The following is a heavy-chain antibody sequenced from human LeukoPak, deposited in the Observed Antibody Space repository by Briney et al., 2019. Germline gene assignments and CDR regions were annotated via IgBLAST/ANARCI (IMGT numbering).Heavy chain of an antibody. J-gene: IGHJ4*02. Sequence: GESLKISCKGSGYSFTSYWIGWVRQMPGKGLEWMGIIYPGDSDTRYSPSFQDRLTISADKSISTAYLQWSSLKASDTAMYYCARPSKNYDFWSGLPGYWGQGTLVTVSS. V-gene: IGHV5-51*01. D-gene: IGHD3-3*01. CDR3: ARPSKNYDFWSGLPGY. CDR1: GYSFTSYW. CDR2: IYPGDSDT.